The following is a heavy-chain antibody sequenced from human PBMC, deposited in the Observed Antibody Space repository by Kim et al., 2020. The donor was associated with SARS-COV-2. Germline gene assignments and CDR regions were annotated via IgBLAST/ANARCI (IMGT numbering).Heavy chain of an antibody. V-gene: IGHV3-48*03. J-gene: IGHJ4*02. CDR2: SSGSTI. CDR3: ARDLPY. Sequence: SSGSTIYYADSVKGRFTISRDNAKNSLYLQMNSLRAEDTAVYYCARDLPYWGQGTLVTVSS.